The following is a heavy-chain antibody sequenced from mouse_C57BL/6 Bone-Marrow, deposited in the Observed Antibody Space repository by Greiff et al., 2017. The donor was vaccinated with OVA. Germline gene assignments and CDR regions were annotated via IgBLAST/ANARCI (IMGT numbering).Heavy chain of an antibody. D-gene: IGHD2-3*01. CDR2: IYPGSGST. V-gene: IGHV1-55*01. J-gene: IGHJ4*01. CDR1: GYTFTSYW. Sequence: QVQLQQPGAELVKPGASVKMSCKASGYTFTSYWITWVKQRPGQGLEWIGDIYPGSGSTNYNEKFKSKATLTVDTSSSTAYIQLSSLTSEDSAVYYCARYDGYYEGNAMDYWGQGTSVTVSS. CDR3: ARYDGYYEGNAMDY.